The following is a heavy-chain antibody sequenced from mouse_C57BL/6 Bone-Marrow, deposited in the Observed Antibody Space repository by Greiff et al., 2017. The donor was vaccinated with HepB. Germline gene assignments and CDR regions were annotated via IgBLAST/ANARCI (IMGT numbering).Heavy chain of an antibody. CDR1: GYTFTDYY. CDR2: INPNNGGT. Sequence: EVQLQQSGPELVKPGASVKISCKASGYTFTDYYMNWVKQSHGKSLEWIGDINPNNGGTSYNQKFKGKATLTVDKSSSTAYMELRSLTSEDSAVYYWARSGYYGSKGDYWGQGTTLTVSS. V-gene: IGHV1-26*01. D-gene: IGHD1-1*01. J-gene: IGHJ2*01. CDR3: ARSGYYGSKGDY.